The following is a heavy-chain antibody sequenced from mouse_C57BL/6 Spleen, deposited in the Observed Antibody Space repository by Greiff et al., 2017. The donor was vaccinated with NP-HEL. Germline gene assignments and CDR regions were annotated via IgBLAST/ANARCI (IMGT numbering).Heavy chain of an antibody. CDR1: GYTFTNYW. CDR2: IYPGGGYT. V-gene: IGHV1-63*01. CDR3: ARRFYYSDYYFDY. Sequence: QVQLQQSGAELVRPGTSVKMSCKASGYTFTNYWIGWAKQRPGHGLEWIGDIYPGGGYTNYNEKFKGKATLTADKSSSTAYMQFSSLTSEDSAIYYCARRFYYSDYYFDYWGQGTTLTVSS. D-gene: IGHD2-12*01. J-gene: IGHJ2*01.